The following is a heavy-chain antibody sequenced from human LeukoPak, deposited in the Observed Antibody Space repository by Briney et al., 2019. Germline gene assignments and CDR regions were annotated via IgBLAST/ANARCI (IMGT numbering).Heavy chain of an antibody. CDR2: VYHSGST. V-gene: IGHV4-30-2*01. Sequence: PSETLSLTCTVSGGSISSGGYYWSWIRQPPGKGLEWIGYVYHSGSTHYNPSLKSRVTISVDRSKNQFSLKLSSVTAADTAVYYCARDISSSPSFDYWGQGTLVTVSS. CDR3: ARDISSSPSFDY. J-gene: IGHJ4*02. D-gene: IGHD6-6*01. CDR1: GGSISSGGYY.